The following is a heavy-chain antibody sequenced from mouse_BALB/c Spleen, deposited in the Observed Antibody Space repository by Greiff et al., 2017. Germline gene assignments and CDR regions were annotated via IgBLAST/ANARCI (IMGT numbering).Heavy chain of an antibody. CDR2: IWSGGST. CDR3: ARGPMTKGFAY. V-gene: IGHV2-2*02. Sequence: VKLQESGPGLVQPSQSLSITCTVSGFSLTSYGVHWVRQSPGKGLEWLGVIWSGGSTDYNAAFISRLSISKDNSKSQVFFKMNSLQANDTAIYYCARGPMTKGFAYWGQGTLVTVSA. CDR1: GFSLTSYG. J-gene: IGHJ3*01. D-gene: IGHD1-3*01.